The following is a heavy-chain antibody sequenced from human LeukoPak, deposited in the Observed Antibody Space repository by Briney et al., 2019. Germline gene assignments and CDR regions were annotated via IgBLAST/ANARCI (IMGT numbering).Heavy chain of an antibody. CDR3: ARDSPPRDYYDSSGYSHFDY. Sequence: GGSLRLSCAASGFTFSSYAMHWVRQAPGKGLEWVAVISYDGSNKYYADSVKGRFTISRDNSKNTLYLQMNSLRAEDTAVYYCARDSPPRDYYDSSGYSHFDYWGQGTLVTVSS. V-gene: IGHV3-30*04. CDR1: GFTFSSYA. D-gene: IGHD3-22*01. CDR2: ISYDGSNK. J-gene: IGHJ4*02.